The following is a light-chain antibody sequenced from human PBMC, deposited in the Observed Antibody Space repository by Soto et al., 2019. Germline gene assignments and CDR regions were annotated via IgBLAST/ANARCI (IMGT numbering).Light chain of an antibody. CDR1: QSVSSSY. V-gene: IGKV3D-20*02. Sequence: EIVMTQSPATLSVSPGERSTLSCRARQSVSSSYLAWYQQRPGQAPRLLIYDASNRATGTPARFSGSGSGTDFTLTISSLEAEEFALYYCQQRSKWPVTFGGGTKVDIK. CDR2: DAS. J-gene: IGKJ4*01. CDR3: QQRSKWPVT.